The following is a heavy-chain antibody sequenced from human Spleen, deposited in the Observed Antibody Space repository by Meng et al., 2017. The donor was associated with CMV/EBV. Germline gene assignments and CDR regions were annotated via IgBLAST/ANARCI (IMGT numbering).Heavy chain of an antibody. CDR3: ARTYCSSTSCYKFPDY. Sequence: ASVKVSCKTSGYTFIDYYIHWVRQAPGQGLEWMGWINPNSGGTNYAQKFQGRVTMTRDTSISTAYMELSRLRSDDTTVYYCARTYCSSTSCYKFPDYWGQGTLVTVSS. CDR2: INPNSGGT. J-gene: IGHJ4*02. CDR1: GYTFIDYY. D-gene: IGHD2-2*02. V-gene: IGHV1-2*02.